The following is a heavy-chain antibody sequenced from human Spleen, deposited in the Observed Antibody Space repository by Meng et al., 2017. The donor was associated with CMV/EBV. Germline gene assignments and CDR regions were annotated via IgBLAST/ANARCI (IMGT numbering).Heavy chain of an antibody. Sequence: SETLSLTCTVSGGAISSSSYYWGWIRQPPGKVLEWIGSIYYSGSTYYNPSLKSRVTISVETSKNQFSLKLSSVTAADTAVYYCARDLGLWFGEFDNWGQGTLVTVSS. J-gene: IGHJ4*02. D-gene: IGHD3-10*01. V-gene: IGHV4-39*07. CDR2: IYYSGST. CDR3: ARDLGLWFGEFDN. CDR1: GGAISSSSYY.